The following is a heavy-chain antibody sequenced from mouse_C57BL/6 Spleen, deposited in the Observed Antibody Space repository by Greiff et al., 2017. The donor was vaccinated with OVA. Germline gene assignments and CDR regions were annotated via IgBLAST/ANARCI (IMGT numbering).Heavy chain of an antibody. D-gene: IGHD2-14*01. J-gene: IGHJ4*01. Sequence: QVQLQQSGAELVKPGASVKISCKASGYAFSSYWMNWVKQRPGKGLEWIGQIYPGDGDTNYNGKFKGKATLTADKSSSTAYMQLSSLTSEDSAVYFCARGRFGTHAMDYWGQGTSVTVSS. CDR3: ARGRFGTHAMDY. V-gene: IGHV1-80*01. CDR2: IYPGDGDT. CDR1: GYAFSSYW.